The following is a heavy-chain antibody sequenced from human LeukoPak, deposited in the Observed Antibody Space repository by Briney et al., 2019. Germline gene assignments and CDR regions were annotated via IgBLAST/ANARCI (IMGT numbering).Heavy chain of an antibody. CDR2: ISFSGSNV. CDR1: GFTFSSYG. J-gene: IGHJ4*02. Sequence: PGGSLRLSCAASGFTFSSYGMYWVRQAPGNGLEWVSYISFSGSNVHYADSVKGRFTISRDNSKSTLFLQMNSLRPEDTAVYYCAKPTTGSPTAAGLDYWGQGTLVTVSS. D-gene: IGHD1-1*01. CDR3: AKPTTGSPTAAGLDY. V-gene: IGHV3-30*02.